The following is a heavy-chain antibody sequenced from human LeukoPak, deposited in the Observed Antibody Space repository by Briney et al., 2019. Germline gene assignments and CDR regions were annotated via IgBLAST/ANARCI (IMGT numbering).Heavy chain of an antibody. V-gene: IGHV3-48*01. J-gene: IGHJ3*02. CDR3: ARKPITGTTLGPFDM. CDR2: ISSGSTII. CDR1: GFTFSSYS. D-gene: IGHD1-7*01. Sequence: GGSLRLSCAASGFTFSSYSMNWVRQAPGKGLEWVSSISSGSTIIYYADSVKGRFTISRDNGRNSLYLQMNSLRADDTAVYYCARKPITGTTLGPFDMWGQGTMVTVSS.